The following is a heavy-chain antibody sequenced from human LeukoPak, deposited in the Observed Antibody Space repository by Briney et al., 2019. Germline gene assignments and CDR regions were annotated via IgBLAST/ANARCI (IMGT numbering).Heavy chain of an antibody. CDR1: GGTFSSYA. V-gene: IGHV1-69*05. CDR3: AMSEVRGVIPY. D-gene: IGHD3-10*01. J-gene: IGHJ4*02. CDR2: IIPIFGTA. Sequence: ASVKVSCKASGGTFSSYAISWVRQAPGQGLEWMGGIIPIFGTANYAQKFQGRVTITTDESTSTAYMELSSLRSEDTAVYYCAMSEVRGVIPYWGQGTLVTVSS.